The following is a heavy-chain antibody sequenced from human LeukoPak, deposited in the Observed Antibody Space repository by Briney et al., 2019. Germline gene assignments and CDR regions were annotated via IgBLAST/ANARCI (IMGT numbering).Heavy chain of an antibody. Sequence: SETLSLTCTVSGGSISGGAYYWSWIRQPPGKGLEWIGYIYQRGSTSYNPSLNSRITISVDRSENQFSLKLSSVTAADTAVYYCARQGIYGGNSGGAFDFWGQGTMVTVSS. V-gene: IGHV4-30-2*01. CDR3: ARQGIYGGNSGGAFDF. D-gene: IGHD4-23*01. CDR1: GGSISGGAYY. CDR2: IYQRGST. J-gene: IGHJ3*01.